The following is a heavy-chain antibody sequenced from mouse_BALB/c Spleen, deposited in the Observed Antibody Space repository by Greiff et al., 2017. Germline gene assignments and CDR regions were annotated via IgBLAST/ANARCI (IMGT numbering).Heavy chain of an antibody. CDR3: ALYGNYAMDY. CDR1: GFNIKDYY. J-gene: IGHJ4*01. D-gene: IGHD2-10*02. V-gene: IGHV14-1*02. Sequence: VQLQQSGAELVRPGALVKLSCKASGFNIKDYYMHWVKQRPEQGLGWIGWIDPENGNTIYDPKFQGKASITADTSSNTAYLQLSSLTSEDTAVYYCALYGNYAMDYWGQGISVTVSS. CDR2: IDPENGNT.